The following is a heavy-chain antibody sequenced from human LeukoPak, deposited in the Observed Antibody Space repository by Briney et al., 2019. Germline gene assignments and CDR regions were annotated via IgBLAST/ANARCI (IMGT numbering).Heavy chain of an antibody. D-gene: IGHD2-8*01. CDR2: IWYDGSNK. Sequence: AGGSLRLSCAASGFTFSSYGMHWVRQAPGKGLEWVAVIWYDGSNKYYADSVKGRFTISRDNSKNTPYLQMNSLRAEDTAVYYCAKDLIGYCTNGVCYFPDYWGQGTLVTVSS. CDR1: GFTFSSYG. J-gene: IGHJ4*02. V-gene: IGHV3-33*06. CDR3: AKDLIGYCTNGVCYFPDY.